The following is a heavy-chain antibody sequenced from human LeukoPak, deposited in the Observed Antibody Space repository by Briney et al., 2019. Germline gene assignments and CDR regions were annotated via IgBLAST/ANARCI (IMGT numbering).Heavy chain of an antibody. D-gene: IGHD5-18*01. J-gene: IGHJ6*04. V-gene: IGHV4-59*01. CDR3: AGLTVDTAMVIYGMDV. CDR2: IYYSGST. CDR1: GGSISSYY. Sequence: SETLSLTCTVSGGSISSYYWSWIRQPPGKGLEWIGYIYYSGSTNYNPSLKGRVTISVDTSKNQFSLKLSSVTAADTAVYYCAGLTVDTAMVIYGMDVWGKGTTVTVSS.